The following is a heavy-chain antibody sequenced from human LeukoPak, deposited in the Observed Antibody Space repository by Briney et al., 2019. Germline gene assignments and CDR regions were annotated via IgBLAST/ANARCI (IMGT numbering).Heavy chain of an antibody. Sequence: ASVKVSCKASGYTFTGYYMHWVRQAPGQGLEWMGWINPSSGGTNYAQKFQGRVTMTRDTSISTAYMELSRLRSDDTAVYYCARGGRDTAMVDYWGQGTLVTVSS. D-gene: IGHD5-18*01. J-gene: IGHJ4*02. CDR1: GYTFTGYY. V-gene: IGHV1-2*02. CDR3: ARGGRDTAMVDY. CDR2: INPSSGGT.